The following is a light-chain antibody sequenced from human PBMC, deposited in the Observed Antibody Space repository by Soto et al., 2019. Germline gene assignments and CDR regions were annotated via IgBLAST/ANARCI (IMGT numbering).Light chain of an antibody. J-gene: IGLJ1*01. V-gene: IGLV2-11*01. CDR1: SSDVGSYNY. CDR2: DVN. Sequence: QSALTQPRSVSGSPGQSITISCTGSSSDVGSYNYVSWYQQHPGQAPKFMIYDVNKRPSGVSHRFSGSKSGNTASLTISGLQADDEADYYCLSYAGSYNFVFGSGTKGTV. CDR3: LSYAGSYNFV.